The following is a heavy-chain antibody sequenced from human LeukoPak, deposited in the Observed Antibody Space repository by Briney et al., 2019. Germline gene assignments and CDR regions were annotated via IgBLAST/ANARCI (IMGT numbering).Heavy chain of an antibody. J-gene: IGHJ5*01. D-gene: IGHD3-22*01. CDR2: IYYSGST. Sequence: SETLSLTCTVSGYSISSGYYWGWIRQPPGKGLEWIGTIYYSGSTYYNPSLKSRVTISVDTSKNQFSLKLSAVTAADTALYYCARATYYYDSSGYHSWFDSWGQGTLVTVSS. CDR1: GYSISSGYY. CDR3: ARATYYYDSSGYHSWFDS. V-gene: IGHV4-38-2*02.